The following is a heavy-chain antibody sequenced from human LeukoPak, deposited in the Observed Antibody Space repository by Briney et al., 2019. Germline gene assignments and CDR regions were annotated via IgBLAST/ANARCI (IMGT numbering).Heavy chain of an antibody. J-gene: IGHJ6*03. CDR2: IYSSGST. V-gene: IGHV4-59*01. D-gene: IGHD3-3*01. CDR3: ARTQTGRFWSGRYGDYYYMDV. CDR1: GVSITSDY. Sequence: SETLSLTCAVSGVSITSDYWSWLRQPPGKGLEWIGHIYSSGSTNYNPSLKSRVTISVDTSKNQFSLKLSSVTAADTAVYYCARTQTGRFWSGRYGDYYYMDVWGKGTTVTVSS.